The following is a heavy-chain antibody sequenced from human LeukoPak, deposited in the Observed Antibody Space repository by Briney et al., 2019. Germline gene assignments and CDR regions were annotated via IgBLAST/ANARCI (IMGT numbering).Heavy chain of an antibody. Sequence: SETLSLTCTVSGGSISSYYWSWLRQPPGKGLEWIGYIYYSGSTNYNPSLKSRVTISVDTSKNQFSLKLSAVTAADTAVYYCARVAGYDFWSGYSRAYYYYMDVWGKGTTVTVSS. CDR1: GGSISSYY. V-gene: IGHV4-59*01. J-gene: IGHJ6*03. D-gene: IGHD3-3*01. CDR2: IYYSGST. CDR3: ARVAGYDFWSGYSRAYYYYMDV.